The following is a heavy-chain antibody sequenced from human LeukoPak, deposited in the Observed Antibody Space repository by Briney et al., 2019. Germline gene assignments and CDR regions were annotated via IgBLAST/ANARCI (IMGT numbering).Heavy chain of an antibody. CDR1: GFTFSSYG. V-gene: IGHV3-30*18. CDR3: AKVGRWYTFDY. D-gene: IGHD6-13*01. J-gene: IGHJ4*02. CDR2: ISYDGSNK. Sequence: GRSLRLSCAASGFTFSSYGMHWVRQAPGKGLEWVAVISYDGSNKYYADSVKGRFPISRDNSKNTLYLQMNSLRAEDTAVYYCAKVGRWYTFDYWGQGTLVTVSS.